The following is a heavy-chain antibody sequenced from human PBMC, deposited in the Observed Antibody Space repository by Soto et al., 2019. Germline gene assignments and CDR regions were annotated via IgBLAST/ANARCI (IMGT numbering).Heavy chain of an antibody. D-gene: IGHD3-22*01. CDR3: AKDLSYYDSSGPVY. J-gene: IGHJ4*02. V-gene: IGHV3-23*01. CDR2: ISGSGTNT. Sequence: GSLRLSCAASGFTFSSYAMSWVRQAPGKGLEWVSAISGSGTNTYYADSVKGRFTISRDNSKNTLYLQMNSLRAEDTAVYYCAKDLSYYDSSGPVYWGQGTLVTV. CDR1: GFTFSSYA.